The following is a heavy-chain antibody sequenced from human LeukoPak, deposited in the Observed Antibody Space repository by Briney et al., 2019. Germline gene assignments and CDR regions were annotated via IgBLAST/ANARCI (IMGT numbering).Heavy chain of an antibody. CDR3: AKLSGGYYRHLDY. V-gene: IGHV3-30*02. Sequence: TGTSLRLSCAASGLTFSSYGMHWVRQAPGKGLEWVAFIRYDGSNKYYADSVKGRFTISRDNSKNTLYLQMNSLRAEDTAVYYCAKLSGGYYRHLDYWGQGTLVTVSS. J-gene: IGHJ4*02. D-gene: IGHD3-22*01. CDR2: IRYDGSNK. CDR1: GLTFSSYG.